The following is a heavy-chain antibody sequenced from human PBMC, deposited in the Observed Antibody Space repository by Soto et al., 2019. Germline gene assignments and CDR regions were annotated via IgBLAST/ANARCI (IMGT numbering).Heavy chain of an antibody. CDR3: VSNGYGGFGELFAFDI. CDR1: GGSISSYY. CDR2: IYTSGST. J-gene: IGHJ3*02. Sequence: SETLSLTCTVSGGSISSYYWSWIRQPAGKGLEWIGRIYTSGSTNYNPSLKSRVTMSVDTSKNQFSLKLSSVTAADTAVYYCVSNGYGGFGELFAFDIWGQGTMVTVSS. D-gene: IGHD3-10*01. V-gene: IGHV4-4*07.